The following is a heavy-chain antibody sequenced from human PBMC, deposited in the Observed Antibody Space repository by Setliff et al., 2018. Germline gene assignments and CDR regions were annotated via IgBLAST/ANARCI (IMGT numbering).Heavy chain of an antibody. D-gene: IGHD3-22*01. CDR2: INGDGSIT. CDR3: ARLALTGYDSSGYYYALDYYYYMDV. CDR1: DFIFNNAW. J-gene: IGHJ6*03. Sequence: GSLRLSCAASDFIFNNAWMNWVRQAPGKGLVWVSRINGDGSITSYADSVKGRFTISRDNANHSLYLQMNSLRAEDTAVYYCARLALTGYDSSGYYYALDYYYYMDVWGKGTTVTVSS. V-gene: IGHV3-74*01.